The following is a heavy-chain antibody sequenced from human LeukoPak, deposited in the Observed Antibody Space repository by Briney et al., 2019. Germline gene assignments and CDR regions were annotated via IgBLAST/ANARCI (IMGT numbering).Heavy chain of an antibody. J-gene: IGHJ5*02. CDR1: GYTFTGYY. D-gene: IGHD3-9*01. Sequence: ASVNVSCKASGYTFTGYYMHWVRQAPGQGLEWMGWINPNSGGTNYAQKFQGWVTMTRDTSISTAYMELSRLRSDDTAVYYCARGPVYDILTGYTSKDNWFDPWGQGTLVTVSS. CDR3: ARGPVYDILTGYTSKDNWFDP. V-gene: IGHV1-2*04. CDR2: INPNSGGT.